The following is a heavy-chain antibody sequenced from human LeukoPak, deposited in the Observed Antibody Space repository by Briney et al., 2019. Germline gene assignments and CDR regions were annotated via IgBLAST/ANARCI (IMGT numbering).Heavy chain of an antibody. CDR1: GYTFTGDF. D-gene: IGHD6-6*01. CDR2: INSDSGGT. Sequence: GASVKVSCKASGYTFTGDFIHWVRQAPGQGLEGMGWINSDSGGTNYARKFQGRVTMTRDTSISTAYMVLSSLRSDDTAVFYCARGNIASRRGENWFDPWGQGTLVTVSS. CDR3: ARGNIASRRGENWFDP. J-gene: IGHJ5*02. V-gene: IGHV1-2*02.